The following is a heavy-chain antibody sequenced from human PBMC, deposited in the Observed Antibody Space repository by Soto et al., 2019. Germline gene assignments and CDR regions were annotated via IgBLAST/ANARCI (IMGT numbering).Heavy chain of an antibody. CDR3: ARAHSSGYYPPFRY. CDR1: GGTFSSYA. J-gene: IGHJ4*02. V-gene: IGHV1-69*01. D-gene: IGHD3-22*01. CDR2: IIPIFGTA. Sequence: QVQLVQSGAEVKKPGSSVTVSCKASGGTFSSYAISWVRQAPGQGLEWMGGIIPIFGTANYAQKFQGRVTMTADESTSTDYMELSSLRSEDTAVYYCARAHSSGYYPPFRYWGQGTLVTVSS.